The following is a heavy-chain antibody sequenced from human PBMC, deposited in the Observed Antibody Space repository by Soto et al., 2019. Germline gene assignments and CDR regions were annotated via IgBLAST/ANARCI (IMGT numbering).Heavy chain of an antibody. CDR3: ANRAFYGSGVPNYYGMDV. J-gene: IGHJ6*02. D-gene: IGHD3-10*01. V-gene: IGHV3-23*01. CDR2: ISGTGGGT. CDR1: GFTFSNYA. Sequence: EVHLLESGGGLVQPGGSLRLSCAASGFTFSNYAMTWVRQAPGKGLEWVSVISGTGGGTNNADSAKGRFTTSRDNSNNTLYLQMNSLRAEATAVYYCANRAFYGSGVPNYYGMDVWGQGPAVTVSS.